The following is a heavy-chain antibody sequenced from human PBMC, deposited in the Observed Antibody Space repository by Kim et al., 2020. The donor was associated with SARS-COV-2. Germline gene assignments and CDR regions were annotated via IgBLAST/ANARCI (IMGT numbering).Heavy chain of an antibody. D-gene: IGHD3-10*01. CDR1: GYTFTSYG. J-gene: IGHJ3*02. CDR3: ARRNPYGSGSYYLPVAFDI. V-gene: IGHV1-18*01. Sequence: ASVKVSCKASGYTFTSYGISWVRQAPGQGLEWMGWISAYNGNTNYAQKLQGRVTMTTDTSTSTAYMELRSLRSDDTAVYYCARRNPYGSGSYYLPVAFDIWGQGTMVTVSS. CDR2: ISAYNGNT.